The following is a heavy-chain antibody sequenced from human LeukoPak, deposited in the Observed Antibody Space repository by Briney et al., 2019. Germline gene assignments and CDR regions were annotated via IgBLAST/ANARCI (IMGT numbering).Heavy chain of an antibody. V-gene: IGHV3-21*01. Sequence: PGGSLRLSCAASGFTFSTYWMHWVRQAPGKGLEWVSSLSSSGSAVFYADSVKGRFTISRDNTKNSLYLQMSSLRAEDTAVYYCVRGDGRDYWGQGTLVTVSS. CDR1: GFTFSTYW. D-gene: IGHD5-24*01. CDR2: LSSSGSAV. CDR3: VRGDGRDY. J-gene: IGHJ4*02.